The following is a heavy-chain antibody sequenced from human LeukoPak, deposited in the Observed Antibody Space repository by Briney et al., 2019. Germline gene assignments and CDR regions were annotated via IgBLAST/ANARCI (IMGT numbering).Heavy chain of an antibody. Sequence: SETLSLTCAVSGGSFSGYYWSWIRQPPGKGLEWIGEINHSGSTNYNPSLKSRVTISVDTSKNQFSLKLSSVTAADTAVYYCARAWYYYDSSGYYPFDYWGQGTLVTVSS. J-gene: IGHJ4*02. D-gene: IGHD3-22*01. CDR2: INHSGST. CDR1: GGSFSGYY. V-gene: IGHV4-34*01. CDR3: ARAWYYYDSSGYYPFDY.